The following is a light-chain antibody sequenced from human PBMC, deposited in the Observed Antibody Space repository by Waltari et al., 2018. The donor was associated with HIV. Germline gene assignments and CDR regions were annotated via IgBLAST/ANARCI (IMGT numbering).Light chain of an antibody. CDR3: CSYAGSRYV. CDR2: EDT. Sequence: QSALTQPASVSGSPGQSITISCTGTSSDVGSYNLVSWYQQHPDKAPKLMIYEDTNRPSGFSHRSSGFRSGETASLTISGLQAEDEADYYCCSYAGSRYVFGTGTKFTVL. CDR1: SSDVGSYNL. V-gene: IGLV2-23*01. J-gene: IGLJ1*01.